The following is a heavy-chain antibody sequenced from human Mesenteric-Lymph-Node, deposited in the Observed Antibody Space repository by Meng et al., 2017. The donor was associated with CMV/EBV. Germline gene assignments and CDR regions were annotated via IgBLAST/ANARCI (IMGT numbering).Heavy chain of an antibody. J-gene: IGHJ4*02. CDR2: IRSEGSGVTT. Sequence: GGSLRLSCAASGFTFRSAWMSWVRQAPGKGLEWVGRIRSEGSGVTTEYVTPVKGRFTISRDDPKNTVFLQMDSLRVEDTAVYYCATISSPDDYWGQGTLVTVSS. CDR3: ATISSPDDY. D-gene: IGHD2-2*01. V-gene: IGHV3-15*01. CDR1: GFTFRSAW.